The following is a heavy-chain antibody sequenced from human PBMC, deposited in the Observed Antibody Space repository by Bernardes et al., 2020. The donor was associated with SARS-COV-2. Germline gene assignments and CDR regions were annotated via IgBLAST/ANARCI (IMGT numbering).Heavy chain of an antibody. Sequence: ASVKVSCKASGYTFTSYYMHWVRHAPGQGLEWMGIINPSGGSPSYAQKFQGRVTMTRDTSTSTVYMELSSLRSEDTAVYYCARDMYYDFWSGYYDDYYYGMDVWGQGTTVTVS. J-gene: IGHJ6*02. V-gene: IGHV1-46*01. CDR3: ARDMYYDFWSGYYDDYYYGMDV. D-gene: IGHD3-3*01. CDR2: INPSGGSP. CDR1: GYTFTSYY.